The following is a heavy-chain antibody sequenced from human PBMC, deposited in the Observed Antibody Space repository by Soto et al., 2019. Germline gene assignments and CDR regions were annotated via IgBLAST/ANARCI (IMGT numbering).Heavy chain of an antibody. CDR2: IYTKERT. J-gene: IGHJ5*02. D-gene: IGHD3-16*01. CDR3: ARDDYKDGGNNWFDP. Sequence: SVTLSLTCTVSGGSITNYYWSWIRQPAGKGLEWIGRIYTKERTNYNLSFRNRVTMSVDTSKNQFSLKLDAVTAADTAVYYCARDDYKDGGNNWFDPWGQGTLVTVSS. CDR1: GGSITNYY. V-gene: IGHV4-4*07.